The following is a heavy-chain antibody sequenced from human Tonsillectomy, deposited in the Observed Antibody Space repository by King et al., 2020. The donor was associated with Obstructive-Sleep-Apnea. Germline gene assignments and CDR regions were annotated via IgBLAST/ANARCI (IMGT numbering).Heavy chain of an antibody. CDR2: INPNSGDA. J-gene: IGHJ4*02. CDR3: AREGMVETTRVDY. D-gene: IGHD4/OR15-4a*01. Sequence: QLVQSGAEVTKPGASVKVSCKASGYTFTGYYMHWVRQAPGQGLEWVGWINPNSGDAKYAQKFQGRVTMTRDTSISTAYMDLSRLRSDDTAVYYCAREGMVETTRVDYWGQGTLVTVSS. V-gene: IGHV1-2*02. CDR1: GYTFTGYY.